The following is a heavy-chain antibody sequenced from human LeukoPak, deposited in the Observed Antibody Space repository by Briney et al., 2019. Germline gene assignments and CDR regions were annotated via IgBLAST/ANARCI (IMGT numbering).Heavy chain of an antibody. Sequence: ASVKVSCKASGGTFSSYAISWVRQAPGQGLEWMGGIIPIFGTANYAQKFQGRVTITADESTSTAYMELSSLRSEDTAVYYCARARLDKYYYYGMDVWGQGTTVTVSS. CDR3: ARARLDKYYYYGMDV. CDR2: IIPIFGTA. CDR1: GGTFSSYA. D-gene: IGHD1-1*01. V-gene: IGHV1-69*13. J-gene: IGHJ6*02.